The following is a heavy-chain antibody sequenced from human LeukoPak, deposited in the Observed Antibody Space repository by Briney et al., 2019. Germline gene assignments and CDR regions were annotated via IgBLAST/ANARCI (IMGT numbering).Heavy chain of an antibody. CDR2: INPNSGGT. V-gene: IGHV1-2*02. D-gene: IGHD6-13*01. CDR1: GHTFTSYD. Sequence: ASVKVSCKASGHTFTSYDINWVRQATGQGLEWMGWINPNSGGTNYAQKFQGRVTMTRDTSISTAYMELSRLRSDDTAVYYCARVIARRDAFDIWGQGTMVTVSS. CDR3: ARVIARRDAFDI. J-gene: IGHJ3*02.